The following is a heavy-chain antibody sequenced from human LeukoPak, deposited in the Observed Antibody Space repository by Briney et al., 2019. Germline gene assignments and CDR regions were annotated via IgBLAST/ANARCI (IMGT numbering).Heavy chain of an antibody. CDR1: GFTFRSYS. V-gene: IGHV3-21*01. J-gene: IGHJ4*02. Sequence: GGSLRLSCAASGFTFRSYSMNGVRQAPGKGLEGGASISRRRYIYYADSVKGRFTISRANAKNSLYLQMNSLRAEDTAVYYCAREVAGSHRNWGQGTLVTVSS. D-gene: IGHD6-19*01. CDR2: ISRRRYI. CDR3: AREVAGSHRN.